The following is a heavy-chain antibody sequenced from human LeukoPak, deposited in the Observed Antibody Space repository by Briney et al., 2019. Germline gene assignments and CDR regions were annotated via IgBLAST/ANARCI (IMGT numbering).Heavy chain of an antibody. D-gene: IGHD5-12*01. CDR2: IRYHGNDK. CDR3: AKDLVATGRYFDY. J-gene: IGHJ4*02. V-gene: IGHV3-30*02. Sequence: GGSLRLSCAASGFTFRNYGMHWVRQAPGQGLQWVAFIRYHGNDKYYADSVKGRFTVSRDNSESTLYLQTNGLRTEDTAVYYCAKDLVATGRYFDYWGQGTPVTVSS. CDR1: GFTFRNYG.